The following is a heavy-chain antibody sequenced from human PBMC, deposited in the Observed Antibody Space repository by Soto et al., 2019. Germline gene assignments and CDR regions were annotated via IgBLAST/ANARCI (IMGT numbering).Heavy chain of an antibody. CDR3: ARGNYYDSSGGPGEGFDP. V-gene: IGHV3-30-3*01. D-gene: IGHD3-22*01. CDR2: ISYDGSNK. Sequence: GGSLRLSCAASGFTLSSYAMHWVRQAPGKGLEWVAVISYDGSNKYYADSVKGRFTISRDNSKNTLYLQMNSLRAEDTAVYYCARGNYYDSSGGPGEGFDPWGQGTLVTVSS. J-gene: IGHJ5*02. CDR1: GFTLSSYA.